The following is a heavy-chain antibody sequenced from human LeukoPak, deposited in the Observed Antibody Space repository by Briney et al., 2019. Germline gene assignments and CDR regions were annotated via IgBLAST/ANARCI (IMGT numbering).Heavy chain of an antibody. CDR2: IYSGGNT. CDR1: GFSFSSQW. CDR3: ARRAGDYSHPYDY. J-gene: IGHJ4*02. V-gene: IGHV3-53*01. D-gene: IGHD3-22*01. Sequence: GGSLRLSCAASGFSFSSQWMSWVRQAPGKGLEWVSFIYSGGNTYYADSVKGRFTISRDNSKNTFHLQMNSLRAEDTAVYYCARRAGDYSHPYDYWGQGTLVTVSS.